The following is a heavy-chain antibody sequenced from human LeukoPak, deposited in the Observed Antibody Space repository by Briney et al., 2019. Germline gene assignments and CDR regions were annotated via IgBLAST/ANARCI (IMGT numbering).Heavy chain of an antibody. CDR3: ARDRYCSGGSCYENAFDI. D-gene: IGHD2-15*01. J-gene: IGHJ3*02. V-gene: IGHV3-48*01. CDR2: ISSSSSTI. CDR1: GFTFSSYS. Sequence: GGSLRLSCAASGFTFSSYSMNWVRQAPGKGLEWVSYISSSSSTIYYADSVKGRFTISRDNAKNSLYLQMNSLRAEDTAVYYCARDRYCSGGSCYENAFDIWGQGTMVTVS.